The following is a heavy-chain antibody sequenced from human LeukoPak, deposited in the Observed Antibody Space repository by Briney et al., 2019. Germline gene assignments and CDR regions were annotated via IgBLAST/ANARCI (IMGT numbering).Heavy chain of an antibody. Sequence: PGGSLRLSCAASGFTVSSNYMSWVRQAPGKGLEWVSVIYSGGSTYYADSVKGRFTISRDNSKNTLYLQMNSLRAADTAVYYCARDGEYSSGWSAFDYWGEGALVTVSS. V-gene: IGHV3-53*01. CDR2: IYSGGST. D-gene: IGHD6-19*01. CDR1: GFTVSSNY. J-gene: IGHJ4*02. CDR3: ARDGEYSSGWSAFDY.